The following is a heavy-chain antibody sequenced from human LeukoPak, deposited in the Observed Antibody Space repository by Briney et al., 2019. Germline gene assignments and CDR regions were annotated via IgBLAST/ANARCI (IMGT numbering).Heavy chain of an antibody. CDR2: ISSSSSTI. D-gene: IGHD4-23*01. CDR1: GFTFSSYS. J-gene: IGHJ4*02. Sequence: GGSLRLSCAASGFTFSSYSMNWVRQAPGKGLEWVSYISSSSSTIYYADSVKGRFTISRDNAKNSLYLQMNSLRAEDTAVYYCAKPVGGYYFDYWGQGTLVTVSS. V-gene: IGHV3-48*04. CDR3: AKPVGGYYFDY.